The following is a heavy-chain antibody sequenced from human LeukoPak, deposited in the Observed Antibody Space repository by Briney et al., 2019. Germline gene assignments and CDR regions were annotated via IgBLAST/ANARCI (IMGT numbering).Heavy chain of an antibody. CDR1: GGTFISYA. V-gene: IGHV1-69*13. CDR3: ARGTTGYYYYGMDV. J-gene: IGHJ6*02. D-gene: IGHD1-1*01. Sequence: SVKVSCKASGGTFISYAISWVRQAPGQGLEWMGGIIPIFGTANYAQKFQGRVTITADESTSTAYMELSSLRSEDTAVYYCARGTTGYYYYGMDVWGQGTTVTVSS. CDR2: IIPIFGTA.